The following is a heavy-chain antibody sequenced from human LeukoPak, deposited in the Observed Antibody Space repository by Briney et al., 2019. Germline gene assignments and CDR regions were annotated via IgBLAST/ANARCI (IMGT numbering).Heavy chain of an antibody. CDR3: AKDRGYYGSGDYGMDV. V-gene: IGHV3-23*01. Sequence: GGSLRLSCAASGFTFSSYAMSWVRLAPGKGLEWVSAISGSGGSTYYADSVKGRFTISRDNSKNTLYLQMNSLRAEDTAVYYCAKDRGYYGSGDYGMDVWGQGTTVTVSS. D-gene: IGHD3-10*01. CDR2: ISGSGGST. CDR1: GFTFSSYA. J-gene: IGHJ6*02.